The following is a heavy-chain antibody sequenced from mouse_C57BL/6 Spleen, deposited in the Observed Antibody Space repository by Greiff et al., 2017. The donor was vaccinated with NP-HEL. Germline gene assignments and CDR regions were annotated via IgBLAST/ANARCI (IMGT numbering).Heavy chain of an antibody. CDR3: TTRGLTFAY. V-gene: IGHV14-4*01. J-gene: IGHJ3*01. Sequence: EVQLQQSGAELVRPGASVKLSCTASGFNIKDDYMHWVKQRPEQGLEWIGWIDPENGDTEYASKFQGKATITADTSSNTAYLQLSSLTSEDTAVYYCTTRGLTFAYWGQGTLVTVSA. CDR1: GFNIKDDY. D-gene: IGHD1-3*01. CDR2: IDPENGDT.